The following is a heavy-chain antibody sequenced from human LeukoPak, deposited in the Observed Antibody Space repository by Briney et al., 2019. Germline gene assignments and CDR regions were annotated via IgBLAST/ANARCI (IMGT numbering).Heavy chain of an antibody. Sequence: GGSLRLSCAASGCTFSNYWMSWVXQAPGKGLEWVXNIDPDGSETQYVGSVKGRFTTSRDTAKNSLYLQMNSLRAEDTAIYYCARIWYFGDNNWRYFDYWGQGTLVTVSS. CDR1: GCTFSNYW. CDR3: ARIWYFGDNNWRYFDY. V-gene: IGHV3-7*01. J-gene: IGHJ4*02. D-gene: IGHD1-20*01. CDR2: IDPDGSET.